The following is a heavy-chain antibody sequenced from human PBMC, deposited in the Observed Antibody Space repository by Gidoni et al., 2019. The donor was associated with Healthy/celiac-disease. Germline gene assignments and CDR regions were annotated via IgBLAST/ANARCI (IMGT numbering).Heavy chain of an antibody. J-gene: IGHJ6*02. CDR1: GGTFSSYA. D-gene: IGHD4-17*01. CDR2: IVPIFGTA. V-gene: IGHV1-69*01. Sequence: HVQLVQSGAEVKKPGSSVKVSCKASGGTFSSYAISWVRQAPGPGLEWMGGIVPIFGTANYAQKFQGRVTITAAESTSTAYMELSSLRSEDTAVYYCARSEYGDYNYYYGMDVWGQGTTVTVSS. CDR3: ARSEYGDYNYYYGMDV.